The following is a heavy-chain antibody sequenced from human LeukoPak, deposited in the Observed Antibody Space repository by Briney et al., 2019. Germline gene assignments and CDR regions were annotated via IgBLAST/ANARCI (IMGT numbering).Heavy chain of an antibody. J-gene: IGHJ4*02. D-gene: IGHD3-10*01. V-gene: IGHV3-53*01. CDR2: IYSGGST. Sequence: PGGSLRLSCAASGFTVSSNYMSWVRQAPGKGLEWVSVIYSGGSTYYADPVKGRFTISRDNSKNTLYLQMNSLRAEDTAVYYCASGPVLLWFGAFDYWGQGTLVTVSS. CDR1: GFTVSSNY. CDR3: ASGPVLLWFGAFDY.